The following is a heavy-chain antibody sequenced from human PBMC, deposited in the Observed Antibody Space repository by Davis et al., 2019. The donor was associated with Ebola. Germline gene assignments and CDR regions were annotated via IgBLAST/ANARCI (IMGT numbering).Heavy chain of an antibody. D-gene: IGHD3-9*01. CDR3: ARGGRWYDILTEASLMDV. V-gene: IGHV3-74*01. CDR1: GFTFSSYW. CDR2: INSDGSST. Sequence: GESLKISCAASGFTFSSYWMHWVRQAPGKGLVWVSRINSDGSSTSYADSVKGRFTISRDNAKNTLYLQMNSLRDEDTAVYYCARGGRWYDILTEASLMDVWGTGTTVTVSS. J-gene: IGHJ6*03.